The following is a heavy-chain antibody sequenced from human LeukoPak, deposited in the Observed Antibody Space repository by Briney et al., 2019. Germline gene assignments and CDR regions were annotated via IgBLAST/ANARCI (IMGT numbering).Heavy chain of an antibody. D-gene: IGHD1-14*01. CDR3: ARGKGLTTPRPDYYYYYMDV. CDR1: GGTFNIYA. Sequence: SVNVSYKASGGTFNIYAISWVRQAPGQGLEWMGGIIPIFGTANYAQKFQGRVTITTDESTSTAYMELSSLRSEDTAVYYCARGKGLTTPRPDYYYYYMDVWGKGTTVTVSS. CDR2: IIPIFGTA. J-gene: IGHJ6*03. V-gene: IGHV1-69*05.